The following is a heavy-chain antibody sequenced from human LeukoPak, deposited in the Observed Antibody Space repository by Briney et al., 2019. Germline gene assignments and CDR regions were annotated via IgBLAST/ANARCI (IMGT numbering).Heavy chain of an antibody. CDR3: VRGSKGDYFDY. CDR1: GYTFTTYA. Sequence: ASVKVSCKASGYTFTTYAMNWVRQAPGQGLEWMGWINTHTGNPTYAQGFTGRFVFSLDTSVSTAYLQISGLKAEDTAVYFCVRGSKGDYFDYWGQGTLVTVSS. CDR2: INTHTGNP. J-gene: IGHJ4*02. V-gene: IGHV7-4-1*02.